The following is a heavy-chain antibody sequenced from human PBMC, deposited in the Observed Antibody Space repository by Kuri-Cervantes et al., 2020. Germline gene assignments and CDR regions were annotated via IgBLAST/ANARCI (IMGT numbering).Heavy chain of an antibody. V-gene: IGHV4-59*01. J-gene: IGHJ5*02. D-gene: IGHD1-7*01. CDR1: GASFSPYY. CDR3: ARGGGRYNWNYGGGWFDP. Sequence: GSLRLSCAVYGASFSPYYWSWIRQPPGKGLEWIGYIYYSGSTNYNPSLKSRVTISVDTSKNQFSLKLSSVTAADTAVYYCARGGGRYNWNYGGGWFDPWGQGTLVTVSS. CDR2: IYYSGST.